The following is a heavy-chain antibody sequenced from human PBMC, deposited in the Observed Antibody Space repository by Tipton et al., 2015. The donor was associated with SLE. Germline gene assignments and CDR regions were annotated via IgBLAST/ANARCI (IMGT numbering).Heavy chain of an antibody. D-gene: IGHD6-13*01. J-gene: IGHJ2*01. V-gene: IGHV4-59*12. CDR1: GGSISSYY. CDR3: ARWVRAAAGTWYFDL. Sequence: LRLSCTVSGGSISSYYWSWIRQLPGKGLEWIGYIYYSGSTNYNPSLKSRVTISVDTSKNQFSLKLSSVTAADTAVYYCARWVRAAAGTWYFDLWGRGTLVTVSS. CDR2: IYYSGST.